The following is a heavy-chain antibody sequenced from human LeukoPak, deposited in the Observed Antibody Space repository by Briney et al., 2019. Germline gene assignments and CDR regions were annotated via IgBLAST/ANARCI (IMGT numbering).Heavy chain of an antibody. V-gene: IGHV4-59*06. J-gene: IGHJ6*02. D-gene: IGHD2-8*02. Sequence: SETLSLTCTVSGVSISGYYWSWIRQPPGKGLEWIGYIYYSGSTYYNPSLKSRVTMSLDTSKNQFSLKLSSVTAADTAVYFCARDRWAQGFCTGGSCYYYGMDVWGQGTTVTVSS. CDR3: ARDRWAQGFCTGGSCYYYGMDV. CDR2: IYYSGST. CDR1: GVSISGYY.